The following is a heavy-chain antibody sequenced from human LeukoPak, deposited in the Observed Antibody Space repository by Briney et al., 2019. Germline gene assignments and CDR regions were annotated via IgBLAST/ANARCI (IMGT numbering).Heavy chain of an antibody. D-gene: IGHD1-26*01. CDR2: ISGSQTYI. CDR3: ARGAEATSSFFDY. V-gene: IGHV3-21*06. J-gene: IGHJ4*02. CDR1: GFTFSSHT. Sequence: PGGSLRLSCAGSGFTFSSHTMNWVRQAPGKGLEWVSSISGSQTYIYYADSVKGRFTISRDNGKNSLFLQMDSLRAEDTAVYYCARGAEATSSFFDYWGQGIPVTVSS.